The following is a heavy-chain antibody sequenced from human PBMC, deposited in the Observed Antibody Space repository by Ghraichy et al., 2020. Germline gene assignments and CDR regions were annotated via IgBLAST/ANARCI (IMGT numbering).Heavy chain of an antibody. J-gene: IGHJ3*01. V-gene: IGHV3-7*01. CDR2: IQQVGSEK. D-gene: IGHD2-2*01. CDR1: GFTFSSYW. CDR3: ARDCRDNSCHGAFDV. Sequence: GGSLRLSCVASGFTFSSYWMSWVRQAPGKGLEWVANIQQVGSEKHYVDSVKGRFTISRDNAKNSLFLQLNSLRVEDTDVYYWARDCRDNSCHGAFDVWGQGTMVTVSS.